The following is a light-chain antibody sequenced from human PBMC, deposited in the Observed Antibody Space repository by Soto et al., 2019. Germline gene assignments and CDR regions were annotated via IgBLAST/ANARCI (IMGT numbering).Light chain of an antibody. CDR2: DAS. CDR1: QSIYTR. V-gene: IGKV3-20*01. CDR3: QQYGTTRIT. Sequence: EIVMTQSPATLSVSPLEVATFSCRASQSIYTRVAWYQLKPGQAPRPLIYDASIRATGIPDRFSGSGSETDFTLTISRLEPEDFAVYYCQQYGTTRITFGQGTRLEIK. J-gene: IGKJ5*01.